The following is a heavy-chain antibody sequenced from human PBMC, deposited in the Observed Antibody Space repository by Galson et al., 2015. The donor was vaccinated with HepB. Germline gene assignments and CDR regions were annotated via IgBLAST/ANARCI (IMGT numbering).Heavy chain of an antibody. CDR3: ARYTSGWASFDY. Sequence: LSLTCAVYGGSFTDYYWNWIRQPPGKGLEWIGEINHSGSTNYNPSLESRVTISVDTSKNQFSLKLKSVTAADTAVYYCARYTSGWASFDYWGQGRLVTVSS. CDR1: GGSFTDYY. D-gene: IGHD6-19*01. CDR2: INHSGST. V-gene: IGHV4-34*01. J-gene: IGHJ4*02.